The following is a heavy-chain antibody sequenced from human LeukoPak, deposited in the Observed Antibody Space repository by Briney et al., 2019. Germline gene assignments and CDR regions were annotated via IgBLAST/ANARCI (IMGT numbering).Heavy chain of an antibody. V-gene: IGHV3-69-1*01. D-gene: IGHD2-2*02. Sequence: TGGSLRLSCAASGFAFSMYHMNWVRQAPGEGLEWVSSISSSSYIYYADSVKGRFTISRDNSKNTLYLQMNSLRAEDTAVYYCAREVGVPAAISFHYYYYMDVWGKGTTVTVSS. J-gene: IGHJ6*03. CDR2: ISSSSYI. CDR1: GFAFSMYH. CDR3: AREVGVPAAISFHYYYYMDV.